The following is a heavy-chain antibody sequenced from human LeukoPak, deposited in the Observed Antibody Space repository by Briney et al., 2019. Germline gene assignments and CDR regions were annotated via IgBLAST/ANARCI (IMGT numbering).Heavy chain of an antibody. Sequence: KTSETLSLTCTVSGGSISSYYWSWIRQPAGKGLEWIGRIYTSGCTNYNPSLKSRVTISVDRSKNQFSLKLSSVSAADTAVYYCARGSHIAVAGTSIFDYWGQGTLVTVSS. V-gene: IGHV4-4*07. D-gene: IGHD6-19*01. J-gene: IGHJ4*02. CDR2: IYTSGCT. CDR1: GGSISSYY. CDR3: ARGSHIAVAGTSIFDY.